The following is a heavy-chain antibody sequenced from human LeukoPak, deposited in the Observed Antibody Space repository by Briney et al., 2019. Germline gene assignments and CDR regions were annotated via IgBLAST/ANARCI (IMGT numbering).Heavy chain of an antibody. V-gene: IGHV3-30*03. CDR1: GFTFSSYG. D-gene: IGHD3-10*01. Sequence: GGSLRLSCAASGFTFSSYGMHWVRQAPGKGLEWVAVISYDGSNKYYADSVKGRFTISRDNAKNSLYLQMNSLRAEDTAVYYCASHDSGSDQYDAFDIWGQGTMVTVSS. J-gene: IGHJ3*02. CDR3: ASHDSGSDQYDAFDI. CDR2: ISYDGSNK.